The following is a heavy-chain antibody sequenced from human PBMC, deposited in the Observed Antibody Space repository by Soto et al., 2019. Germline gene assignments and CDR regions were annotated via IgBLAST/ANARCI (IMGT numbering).Heavy chain of an antibody. CDR1: GFTVSSNY. CDR2: IYSGDST. Sequence: GGSLRLSCAASGFTVSSNYMSWVRQAPGKGLEWVSVIYSGDSTYYADSVMGRFSISRDNCKNTLDLLMNSLRAEDTVVYYCVRRVGSTGTGGYFDYWGQGTQVTVSS. V-gene: IGHV3-53*01. CDR3: VRRVGSTGTGGYFDY. J-gene: IGHJ4*02. D-gene: IGHD1-1*01.